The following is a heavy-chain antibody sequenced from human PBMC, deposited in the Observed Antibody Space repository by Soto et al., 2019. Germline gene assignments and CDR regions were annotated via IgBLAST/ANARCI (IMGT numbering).Heavy chain of an antibody. V-gene: IGHV3-21*06. CDR3: ARDSEDLTSNFDY. CDR1: GFTFTRYS. Sequence: PGGSLRLSCAASGFTFTRYSMNWVRQAPGKGLDWVSSISSTTNYIYYGDSMKGRFTISRDNAKNSLYLEMNSLRAEDTAVYYCARDSEDLTSNFDYWGQGTLVTVSS. J-gene: IGHJ4*02. CDR2: ISSTTNYI.